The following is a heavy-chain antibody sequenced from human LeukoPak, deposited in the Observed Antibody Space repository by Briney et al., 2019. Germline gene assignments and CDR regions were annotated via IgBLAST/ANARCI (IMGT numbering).Heavy chain of an antibody. V-gene: IGHV5-51*01. CDR3: ARQGYSSSSRFDY. Sequence: GESLKISCKGSGYSFTAYWIGWVRQMPGKGLEWMGVISPGDSDTRYSPSFQGQVTISADKSISTAYLQWSSLKASDTAMYYCARQGYSSSSRFDYWGQGTLVTVSS. CDR2: ISPGDSDT. D-gene: IGHD6-6*01. J-gene: IGHJ4*02. CDR1: GYSFTAYW.